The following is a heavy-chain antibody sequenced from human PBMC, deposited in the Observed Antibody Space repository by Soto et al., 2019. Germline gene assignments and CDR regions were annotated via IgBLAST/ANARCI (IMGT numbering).Heavy chain of an antibody. CDR1: GGSISSHY. CDR3: GRDNGYSFVYTFDH. Sequence: SETLSLTCTVSGGSISSHYWSWIRQPPGKGLEWIGYIYYSGSTNYNPSLKSRVTISVDTSKNQFSLKLSSVTAADTAVYYCGRDNGYSFVYTFDHGGRETLVTVPS. V-gene: IGHV4-59*11. D-gene: IGHD5-18*01. CDR2: IYYSGST. J-gene: IGHJ4*02.